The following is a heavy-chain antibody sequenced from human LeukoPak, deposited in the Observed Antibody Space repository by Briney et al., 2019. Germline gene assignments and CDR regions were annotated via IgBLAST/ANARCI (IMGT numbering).Heavy chain of an antibody. J-gene: IGHJ4*02. Sequence: GGSLRLSCAASGFTFSSYAMSWVRQAPGKGREWVSSISGSGGSTYYADSVKGRFTISRDNSKNTLYLQMTSRRAEDTAVYYCAKPGRGDYVWGSYRQVQVDYWGQGTLVTVSS. CDR1: GFTFSSYA. D-gene: IGHD3-16*02. V-gene: IGHV3-23*01. CDR3: AKPGRGDYVWGSYRQVQVDY. CDR2: ISGSGGST.